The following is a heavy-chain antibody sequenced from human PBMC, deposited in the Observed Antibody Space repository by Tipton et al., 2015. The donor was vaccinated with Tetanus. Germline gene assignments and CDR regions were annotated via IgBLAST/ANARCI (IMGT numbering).Heavy chain of an antibody. Sequence: SLRLSCAASGFTSESHYMHWVRQTPGKGLVWISRINPDGRRTNYADSVKGRFTISRDHAKNTVYLQMNSLRVEDTAVYYCVRDGGSSGWLAYWGQGTLVTVSS. CDR2: INPDGRRT. J-gene: IGHJ4*02. D-gene: IGHD6-19*01. CDR3: VRDGGSSGWLAY. V-gene: IGHV3-74*01. CDR1: GFTSESHY.